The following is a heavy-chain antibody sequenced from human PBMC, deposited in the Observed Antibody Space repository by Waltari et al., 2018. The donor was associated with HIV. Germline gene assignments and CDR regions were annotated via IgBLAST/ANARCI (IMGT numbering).Heavy chain of an antibody. CDR3: ARENRSGTYFFDH. CDR2: IYYSGNT. J-gene: IGHJ4*02. D-gene: IGHD3-3*01. CDR1: GTSFSNFY. Sequence: QLQLHESGPGLVKPWTLSLNRTVPGTSFSNFYWSWIRQSPGRGLEWIGYIYYSGNTNYNPSFRSRATISLDASNHQFSLQLKSVTATDTALYYCARENRSGTYFFDHWGQGAPVAVS. V-gene: IGHV4-59*01.